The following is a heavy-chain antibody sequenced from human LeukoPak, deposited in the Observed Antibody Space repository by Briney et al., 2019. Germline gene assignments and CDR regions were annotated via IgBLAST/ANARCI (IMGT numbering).Heavy chain of an antibody. Sequence: GGSLRLSCAASGFTFSNAWMSWVRQAPGKGLEWVGRIKSKTDGGTTDYAAPVKGRFTISRDDSKNTLYLQMNSLKTEDTAVYYCTTVGYSYAVGVAFDIWGQGTMVTVSS. J-gene: IGHJ3*02. CDR1: GFTFSNAW. CDR3: TTVGYSYAVGVAFDI. D-gene: IGHD5-18*01. CDR2: IKSKTDGGTT. V-gene: IGHV3-15*01.